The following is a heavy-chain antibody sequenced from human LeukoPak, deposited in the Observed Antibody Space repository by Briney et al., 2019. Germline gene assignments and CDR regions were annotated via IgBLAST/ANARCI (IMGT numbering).Heavy chain of an antibody. V-gene: IGHV4-59*12. CDR3: ARGAPPDS. Sequence: SETLSLTCTVSGGSISSYYWSWIRQPPGKGLEWIGYIYYSGSTYYNPSLKSRVTISVDTSKNHFSLRLTSVTAADSAVYYCARGAPPDSRGQGTLVTVSS. CDR1: GGSISSYY. J-gene: IGHJ4*02. CDR2: IYYSGST.